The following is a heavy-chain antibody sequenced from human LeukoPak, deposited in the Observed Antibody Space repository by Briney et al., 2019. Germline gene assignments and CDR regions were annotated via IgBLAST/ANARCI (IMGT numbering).Heavy chain of an antibody. Sequence: ASVKVSCKASGYTFTGYYMHWVRQAPGQGLEWMGWINPNSGDTNYAQKFQGRVTMTRDTSISTAYMELSRLRSDDTAVYYCARGPYYYGSGSYYLGPNFDYWGQGTLVTVSS. V-gene: IGHV1-2*02. J-gene: IGHJ4*02. D-gene: IGHD3-10*01. CDR3: ARGPYYYGSGSYYLGPNFDY. CDR1: GYTFTGYY. CDR2: INPNSGDT.